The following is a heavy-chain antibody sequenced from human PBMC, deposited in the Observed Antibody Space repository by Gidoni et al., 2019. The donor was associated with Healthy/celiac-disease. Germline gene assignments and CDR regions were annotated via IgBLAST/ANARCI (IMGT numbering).Heavy chain of an antibody. CDR2: INHSGST. J-gene: IGHJ3*02. V-gene: IGHV4-34*01. CDR3: ARRGIVVVTCRAFDI. Sequence: QVQLQQWGAGLLKPSETLSLTCAVYGGSFSGYYWSWIRQPPGKGLEWIGEINHSGSTNYNPSLKSRVTISVDTSKNQFSLKLSSVTAADTAVYYCARRGIVVVTCRAFDIWGQGTMVTVSS. CDR1: GGSFSGYY. D-gene: IGHD2-21*02.